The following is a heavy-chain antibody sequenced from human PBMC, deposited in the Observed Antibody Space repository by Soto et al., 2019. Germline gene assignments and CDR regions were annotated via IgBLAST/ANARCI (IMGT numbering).Heavy chain of an antibody. D-gene: IGHD3-16*01. V-gene: IGHV1-18*01. Sequence: GASVKVSCKASGYTFTSYGISCVRQAPGQGLEWMGWISAYNGNTNYAQKLQGRVTMTTDTSTSTAYMELNSLRAEDTAVYYCAREGFRGVMSYYGMDVWGQGTTVTVSS. CDR3: AREGFRGVMSYYGMDV. CDR2: ISAYNGNT. J-gene: IGHJ6*02. CDR1: GYTFTSYG.